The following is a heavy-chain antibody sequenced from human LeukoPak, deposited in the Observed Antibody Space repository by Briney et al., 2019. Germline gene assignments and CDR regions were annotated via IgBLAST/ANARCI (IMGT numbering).Heavy chain of an antibody. CDR3: ARAGLEMATISPPHY. Sequence: PGGSLRLSCAASGFTFSSYWMHWVRQAPGKGLVWVSRINSDGSSTSYADSVKGRFTTSRDNAKNTLYLQMNSLRAEDTAVYYCARAGLEMATISPPHYWGQGTLVTVSS. D-gene: IGHD5-12*01. J-gene: IGHJ4*02. CDR1: GFTFSSYW. V-gene: IGHV3-74*01. CDR2: INSDGSST.